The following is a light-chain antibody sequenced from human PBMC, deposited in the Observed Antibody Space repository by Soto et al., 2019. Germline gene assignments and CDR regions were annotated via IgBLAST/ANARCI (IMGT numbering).Light chain of an antibody. CDR1: QSISSTY. J-gene: IGKJ1*01. CDR3: QHYDSARWT. V-gene: IGKV3-20*01. CDR2: DAS. Sequence: EIVLTQCPGTLSWSPGERATRACRASQSISSTYLTWYHQKPGQAPRLLIYDASRRATGIPDRFSGSGSGTAFSLTISRLEPEDFAVYYCQHYDSARWTFGLGTKVDI.